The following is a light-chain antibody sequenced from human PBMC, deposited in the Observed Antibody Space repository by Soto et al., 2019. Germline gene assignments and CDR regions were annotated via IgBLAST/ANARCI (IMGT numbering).Light chain of an antibody. V-gene: IGKV3-20*01. CDR1: ESFSSDY. CDR2: AAS. CDR3: QHYDRSPMYT. Sequence: EIVLTQSPGTLSLSPGERATLSCRASESFSSDYLAWYQQKPGQAPRLLIYAASSRATGIPDRFSGSGSGTDFTLTISRLEPEDVAVYYCQHYDRSPMYTFGQGTKLEIK. J-gene: IGKJ2*01.